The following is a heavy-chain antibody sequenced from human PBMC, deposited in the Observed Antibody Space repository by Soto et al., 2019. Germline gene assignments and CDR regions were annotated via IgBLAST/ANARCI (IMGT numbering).Heavy chain of an antibody. D-gene: IGHD6-13*01. J-gene: IGHJ6*02. CDR2: IYYSGST. CDR3: ASSSSWAYYYGMDV. V-gene: IGHV4-39*01. CDR1: GGSISSSSYY. Sequence: SETLSLTCTVSGGSISSSSYYWGWIRQPPGKGLEWIGSIYYSGSTYYTPSLKSRVTISVDTSKNQFSLKLSSVTAADTAVYYCASSSSWAYYYGMDVWGQGTTVTVSS.